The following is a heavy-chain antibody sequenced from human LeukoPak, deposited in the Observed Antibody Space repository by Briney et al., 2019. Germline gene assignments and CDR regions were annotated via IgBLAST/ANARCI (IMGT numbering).Heavy chain of an antibody. CDR2: T. V-gene: IGHV4-61*08. CDR3: ARVVKSYITMVRAFDY. J-gene: IGHJ4*02. CDR1: GVSLTDGDYY. Sequence: SETLSLTCTVSGVSLTDGDYYWGWVRQPPGTGLQWIATTYEGASLKSRVTISLDTSKNQFFLRLTSVTAADTAVYYCARVVKSYITMVRAFDYWGQGTLVTVSS. D-gene: IGHD3-10*01.